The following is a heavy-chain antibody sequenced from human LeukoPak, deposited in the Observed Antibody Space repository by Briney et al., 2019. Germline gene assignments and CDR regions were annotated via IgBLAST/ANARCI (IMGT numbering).Heavy chain of an antibody. V-gene: IGHV3-33*01. Sequence: GGSLILSCAASGFTFSTYGMHWVRQAPGKGLECVAGIWEDGSNRYYADSVKGRSIISRDNSKNKLYLQMNSLRAEDTAVYYCARAGYNSGWYEYWGQGTLVTVSS. J-gene: IGHJ4*02. CDR2: IWEDGSNR. D-gene: IGHD6-19*01. CDR1: GFTFSTYG. CDR3: ARAGYNSGWYEY.